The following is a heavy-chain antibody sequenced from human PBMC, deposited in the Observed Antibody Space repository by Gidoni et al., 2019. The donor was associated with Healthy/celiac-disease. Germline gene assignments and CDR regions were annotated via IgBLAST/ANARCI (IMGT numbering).Heavy chain of an antibody. D-gene: IGHD6-13*01. CDR3: AKDMSGYSSSWYWGAFDI. CDR1: GFTFDDYA. V-gene: IGHV3-9*01. J-gene: IGHJ3*02. Sequence: EVQLVESGGGLVQPGRSLRLSCAASGFTFDDYAMHWVRQAPGKGLEWVSGISWNSGSIGDADSVKGRFTISRDNAKNSLYLQMNSLRAEDTALYYCAKDMSGYSSSWYWGAFDIWGQGTMVTVSS. CDR2: ISWNSGSI.